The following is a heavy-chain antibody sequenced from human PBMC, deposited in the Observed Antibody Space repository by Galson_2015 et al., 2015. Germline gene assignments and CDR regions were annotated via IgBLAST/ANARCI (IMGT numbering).Heavy chain of an antibody. V-gene: IGHV2-5*02. J-gene: IGHJ5*01. D-gene: IGHD3-16*01. CDR2: IFLDDDK. CDR1: GFSLSTSGVG. Sequence: PALVKPTQTLTLTCTFSGFSLSTSGVGVGWIRQPPGKALEWLVFIFLDDDKRYSPSLSGRFPTTKDNSHNKVVLTMTNVDPVDTGTYFCAYRPSAYIGFDSWGQGILVTVSS. CDR3: AYRPSAYIGFDS.